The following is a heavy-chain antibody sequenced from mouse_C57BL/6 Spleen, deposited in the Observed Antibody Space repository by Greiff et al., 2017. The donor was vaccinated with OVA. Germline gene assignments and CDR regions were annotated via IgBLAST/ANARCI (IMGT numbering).Heavy chain of an antibody. V-gene: IGHV5-4*01. CDR2: ISDGGSYT. Sequence: EVNVVESGGGLVKPGGSLKLSCAASGFTFSSYAMSWVRQTPEKRLEWVATISDGGSYTYYPDNVKGRFTISRDNARNNLYLQMSHLKSEDTAMYYCARDNERMAYWGQGTLVTVSA. CDR3: ARDNERMAY. CDR1: GFTFSSYA. J-gene: IGHJ3*01.